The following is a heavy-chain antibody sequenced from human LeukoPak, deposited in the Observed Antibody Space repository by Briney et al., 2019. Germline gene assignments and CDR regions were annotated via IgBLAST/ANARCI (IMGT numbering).Heavy chain of an antibody. Sequence: PGESLEISLYGAGYPFTKYWIGWGRPMSGKGLGGMGIIYPGDSDTRDSPSFQGQVTMSVDKSISTAYLQWRSLKASDTAMYYCARGSVDTAMTFDYWGQGTLVTVSS. CDR2: IYPGDSDT. V-gene: IGHV5-51*01. D-gene: IGHD5-18*01. J-gene: IGHJ4*02. CDR1: GYPFTKYW. CDR3: ARGSVDTAMTFDY.